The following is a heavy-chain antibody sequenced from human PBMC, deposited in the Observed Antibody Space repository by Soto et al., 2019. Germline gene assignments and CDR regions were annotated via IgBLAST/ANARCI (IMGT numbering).Heavy chain of an antibody. V-gene: IGHV3-15*01. J-gene: IGHJ6*02. CDR1: GFTFSNAW. D-gene: IGHD5-18*01. CDR2: IKSKTDGGTT. Sequence: PVGSLRLSCAASGFTFSNAWMSWVRQAPGKGLEWVGRIKSKTDGGTTDYAAPVKGRFTISRDDSKSTLYLQMNSLKTEDTAVYYCTTARIQLWSGRAYYGMDVWGQGTTVTVSS. CDR3: TTARIQLWSGRAYYGMDV.